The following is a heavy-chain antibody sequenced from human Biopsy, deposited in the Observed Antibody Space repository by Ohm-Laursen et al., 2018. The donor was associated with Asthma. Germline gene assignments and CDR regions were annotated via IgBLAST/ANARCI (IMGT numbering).Heavy chain of an antibody. CDR2: VNTGNGDT. V-gene: IGHV1-3*04. CDR1: GYTFIGCH. CDR3: ARTYYDFLTGQVKDVFGV. D-gene: IGHD3-9*01. J-gene: IGHJ3*01. Sequence: ASVKVSCKASGYTFIGCHIHWMRQAPGQGLEWIGWVNTGNGDTKYSQKFQGRVTITRDTSASTAYMELGSLRSEDTATYYCARTYYDFLTGQVKDVFGVWGQGTMVTVSS.